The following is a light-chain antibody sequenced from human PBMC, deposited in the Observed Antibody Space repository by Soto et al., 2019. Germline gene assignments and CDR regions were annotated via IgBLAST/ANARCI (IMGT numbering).Light chain of an antibody. J-gene: IGLJ3*02. Sequence: QSALTQPRSVPGSPGQSVTISCTGTTSDVGGYNSVSWYQQHPGKAPKVMIYDVSKRPPGVPHRFSGSKSGNTASLTISGLQAEDEADYYCCSYVGSHISWVFGGGTKLTVL. V-gene: IGLV2-11*01. CDR1: TSDVGGYNS. CDR3: CSYVGSHISWV. CDR2: DVS.